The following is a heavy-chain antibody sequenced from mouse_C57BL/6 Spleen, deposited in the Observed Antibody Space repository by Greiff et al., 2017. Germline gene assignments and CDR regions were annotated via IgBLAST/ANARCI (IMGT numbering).Heavy chain of an antibody. CDR2: IYPGGGDT. J-gene: IGHJ1*03. V-gene: IGHV1-80*01. CDR1: GYAFSSYW. CDR3: ARPPGSSYWYFDV. Sequence: QVQLQQSGAELVKPGASVKISCKASGYAFSSYWMTWVQQRPGKGLEWIGQIYPGGGDTNYNGKFKGKATLTADKSSSTAYMQLSSLTSEDSAVXFCARPPGSSYWYFDVWGTGTTVTVSS. D-gene: IGHD1-1*01.